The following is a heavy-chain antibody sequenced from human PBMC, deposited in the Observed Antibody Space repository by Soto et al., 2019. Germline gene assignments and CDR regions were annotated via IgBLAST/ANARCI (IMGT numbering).Heavy chain of an antibody. Sequence: PGGSLRLSCVASELTFSEYWMHWVRQAPGRGLGWVGRMKMEGTKTAYGDSVKGRFTVSRDNANNTLYLQMNSLGVEDTAVYYCARDYYYDSRSSSVNWFDPWGQGTLVTVSS. CDR2: MKMEGTKT. V-gene: IGHV3-74*03. D-gene: IGHD3-22*01. CDR3: ARDYYYDSRSSSVNWFDP. J-gene: IGHJ5*02. CDR1: ELTFSEYW.